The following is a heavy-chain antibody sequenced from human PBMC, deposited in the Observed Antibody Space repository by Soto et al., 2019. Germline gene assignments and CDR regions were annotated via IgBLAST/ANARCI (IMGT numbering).Heavy chain of an antibody. CDR3: ARIGYRSSSFDY. V-gene: IGHV3-7*01. J-gene: IGHJ4*02. Sequence: PGGSLRLSCAASGFNFRNYWMSWVRQAPGKGLDWVANIKQDGSEKDYVDSLKGRFTISRDNAKNSVYLQMNSLRAEDTSVYYCARIGYRSSSFDYWGQVILVTVSS. CDR2: IKQDGSEK. D-gene: IGHD6-6*01. CDR1: GFNFRNYW.